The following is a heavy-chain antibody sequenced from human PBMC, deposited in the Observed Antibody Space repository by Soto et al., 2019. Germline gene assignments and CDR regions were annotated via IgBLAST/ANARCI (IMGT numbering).Heavy chain of an antibody. J-gene: IGHJ5*01. CDR2: ISGGGTSI. V-gene: IGHV3-23*01. CDR1: GFTFGYYA. CDR3: ARGRLAVGSDWFDS. D-gene: IGHD1-26*01. Sequence: EVQLLESGGGLVQPGGSLRLSCEASGFTFGYYAMTWVRQAPGKGLEWVAAISGGGTSIFSADSVKGRFTISRDNSNNTLYLQMNNLRVEDTAIYYCARGRLAVGSDWFDSWGPGTLVTVSS.